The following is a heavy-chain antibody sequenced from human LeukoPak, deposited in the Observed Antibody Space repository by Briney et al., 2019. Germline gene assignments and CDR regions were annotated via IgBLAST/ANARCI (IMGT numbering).Heavy chain of an antibody. CDR1: GFTFSNAW. CDR2: IKSKTDGGTT. D-gene: IGHD4-17*01. J-gene: IGHJ4*02. CDR3: TTVESPNDYGDYREPRTPY. Sequence: KPGGSLRLSCAASGFTFSNAWMSWVRQAPGKGLEWVGRIKSKTDGGTTDYAAPVKGRFTISRDDSKNTLYLQMNSLKTEDTAVYYCTTVESPNDYGDYREPRTPYWGQGTLVTVSS. V-gene: IGHV3-15*01.